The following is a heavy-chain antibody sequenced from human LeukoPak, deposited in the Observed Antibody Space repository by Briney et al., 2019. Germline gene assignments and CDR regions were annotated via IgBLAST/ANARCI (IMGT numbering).Heavy chain of an antibody. CDR2: INPSGGST. CDR1: GYTFTSYY. CDR3: AREPPPTMTTVTSDNYYGMDV. V-gene: IGHV1-46*01. Sequence: GASVKVSCKASGYTFTSYYMHWVRQAPGQGLEWMGIINPSGGSTSYAQKFQGRVTMTRDTSTSTVYMELSSLRSEDTAVYYRAREPPPTMTTVTSDNYYGMDVWGQGTTVTVSS. J-gene: IGHJ6*02. D-gene: IGHD4-17*01.